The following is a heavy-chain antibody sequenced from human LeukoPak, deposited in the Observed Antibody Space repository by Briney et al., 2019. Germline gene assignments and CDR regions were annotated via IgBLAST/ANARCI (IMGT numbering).Heavy chain of an antibody. CDR3: ARYSNRYYFDF. CDR1: GYTLTELS. CDR2: FDPEDGKT. Sequence: GASVKVSCKVCGYTLTELSMHWVRQAPGKGLEWMGGFDPEDGKTIYAQKFQGRVTMTEDTSTDTAHMELSSLRSEDTAVYFCARYSNRYYFDFWGQGTLVTVSS. D-gene: IGHD4-11*01. V-gene: IGHV1-24*01. J-gene: IGHJ4*02.